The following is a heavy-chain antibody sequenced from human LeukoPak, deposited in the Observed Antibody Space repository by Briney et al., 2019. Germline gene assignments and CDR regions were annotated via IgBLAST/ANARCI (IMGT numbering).Heavy chain of an antibody. D-gene: IGHD5-18*01. CDR1: GFIFSNYG. CDR3: AKALVDTSMVSVDY. CDR2: ISYDGSKE. V-gene: IGHV3-30*18. J-gene: IGHJ4*02. Sequence: GGSLRLSCAASGFIFSNYGIHWVRQAPGKGLEWVAVISYDGSKEYYADSVKSRFTMSRDNSKNTVSLQMNSLRAEDTAIYYCAKALVDTSMVSVDYWGQGTLVTVSS.